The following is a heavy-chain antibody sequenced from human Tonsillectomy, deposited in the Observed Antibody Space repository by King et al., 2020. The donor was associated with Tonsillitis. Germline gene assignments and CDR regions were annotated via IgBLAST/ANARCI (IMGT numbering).Heavy chain of an antibody. Sequence: VQLVESGGGLVQPGGSLRLSCAASGFTFSSYWMSWVRQAPGKGLEWVANIKQDGSEKYYVDSVKGRFTISRDNAKNSLYLQMNSLRAEDTAVYYCARGIRDIVVVPAAIPENYYYMDVWGKGTTVTVSS. V-gene: IGHV3-7*01. J-gene: IGHJ6*03. CDR1: GFTFSSYW. CDR3: ARGIRDIVVVPAAIPENYYYMDV. CDR2: IKQDGSEK. D-gene: IGHD2-2*02.